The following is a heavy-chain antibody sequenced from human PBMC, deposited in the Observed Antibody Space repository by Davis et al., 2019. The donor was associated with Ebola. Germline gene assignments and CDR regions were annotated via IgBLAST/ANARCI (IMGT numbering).Heavy chain of an antibody. CDR2: ISGNGGRT. CDR1: GFTSSSCA. J-gene: IGHJ4*02. Sequence: GSLRLSCAASGFTSSSCAMSWVRQAPGKGLDWVLGISGNGGRTYHADSVRGRFTISRDNSKNTLYLEMNSLRAEDTAVYYCAKSPQEWVPSNFDYWGRGTLVTVSS. D-gene: IGHD3-3*01. CDR3: AKSPQEWVPSNFDY. V-gene: IGHV3-23*01.